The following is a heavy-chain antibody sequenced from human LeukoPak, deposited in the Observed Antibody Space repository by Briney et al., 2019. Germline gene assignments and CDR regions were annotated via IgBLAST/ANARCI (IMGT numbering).Heavy chain of an antibody. Sequence: PGGSLRLSCAASGFTFSSYSMNWVRQAPGKGLEWVSSISSSSSYIYYADSVRGRFTSSRDNAKNSLYLQMNSLRAEDTAVYYCARPGSGWYNYWGQGTLVTVSS. D-gene: IGHD6-19*01. CDR2: ISSSSSYI. V-gene: IGHV3-21*01. CDR1: GFTFSSYS. CDR3: ARPGSGWYNY. J-gene: IGHJ4*02.